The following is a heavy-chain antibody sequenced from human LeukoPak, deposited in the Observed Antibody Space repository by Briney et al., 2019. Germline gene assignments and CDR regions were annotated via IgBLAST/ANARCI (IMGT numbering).Heavy chain of an antibody. CDR3: ARARYDSSSSWGRLIDY. D-gene: IGHD6-6*01. CDR1: GGSISSYY. Sequence: KPSKTLSLTCTVSGGSISSYYWSWIRQPPGKGLEWIGYIYYSGSTNYNPSLKSRVTISVDTSKNQFSLKLSSVTAADTAVYYCARARYDSSSSWGRLIDYWGQGTLVTVSS. J-gene: IGHJ4*02. V-gene: IGHV4-59*01. CDR2: IYYSGST.